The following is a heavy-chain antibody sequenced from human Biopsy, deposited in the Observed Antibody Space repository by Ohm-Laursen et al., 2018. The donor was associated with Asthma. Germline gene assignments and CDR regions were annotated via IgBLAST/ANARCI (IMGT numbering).Heavy chain of an antibody. D-gene: IGHD5-18*01. Sequence: SQTLSLTCTVSGASITTSPSYWSWLRLLPGKGLEWIGCIYYSGETFFNPSLKNPLFMSLDSSKNQFSLKMTSVTVADTAVYFCARNLPGYTYGPFEDWGQGTLVTVCS. CDR3: ARNLPGYTYGPFED. J-gene: IGHJ4*02. CDR2: IYYSGET. V-gene: IGHV4-31*01. CDR1: GASITTSPSY.